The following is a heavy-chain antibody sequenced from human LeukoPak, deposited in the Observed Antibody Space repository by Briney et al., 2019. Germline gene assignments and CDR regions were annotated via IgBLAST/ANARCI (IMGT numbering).Heavy chain of an antibody. CDR3: ARDRQATILAFDI. V-gene: IGHV3-21*01. CDR2: ISSSSSYI. J-gene: IGHJ3*02. D-gene: IGHD5-12*01. CDR1: GFTFSSYS. Sequence: PGGSLRLSCAASGFTFSSYSMNWVRQAPGKGLEWVSSISSSSSYIYYADSVKGRFTISRDNAKNSLYLQMNSLRAEDTAVYYCARDRQATILAFDIWGQGTMVTVSS.